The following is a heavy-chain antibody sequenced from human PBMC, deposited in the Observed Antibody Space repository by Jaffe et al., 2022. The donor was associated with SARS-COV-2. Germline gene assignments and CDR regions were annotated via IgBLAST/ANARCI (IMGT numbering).Heavy chain of an antibody. D-gene: IGHD3-9*01. CDR3: ARVGLEEDILTGYYKGEIDY. CDR2: IYYSGST. CDR1: GGSISSSSYY. J-gene: IGHJ4*02. Sequence: QLQLQESGPGLVKPSETLSLTCTVSGGSISSSSYYWGWIRQPPGKGLEWIGSIYYSGSTYYNPSLKSRVTISVDTSKNQFSLKLSSVTAADTAVYYCARVGLEEDILTGYYKGEIDYWGQGTLVTVSS. V-gene: IGHV4-39*01.